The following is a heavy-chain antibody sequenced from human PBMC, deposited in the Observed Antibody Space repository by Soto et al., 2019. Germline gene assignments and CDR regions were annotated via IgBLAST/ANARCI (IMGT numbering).Heavy chain of an antibody. CDR1: GYTFTGYY. D-gene: IGHD3-10*01. CDR2: INPNSGGT. V-gene: IGHV1-2*04. CDR3: ARSEGLMVRGRADYGRDG. Sequence: GASVKVSCKASGYTFTGYYMHWVRQAPGQGLEWMGWINPNSGGTNYAQKFQGWVTMTRDTSISTAYMELSRLRSDDTAVYYCARSEGLMVRGRADYGRDGWGQESTVTISS. J-gene: IGHJ6*02.